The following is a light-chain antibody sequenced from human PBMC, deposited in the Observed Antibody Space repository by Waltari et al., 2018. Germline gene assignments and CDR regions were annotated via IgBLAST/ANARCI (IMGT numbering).Light chain of an antibody. CDR3: AAWDDSLSGWV. CDR2: RNN. CDR1: SSNIGSTY. J-gene: IGLJ3*02. Sequence: QSVLTQPPSASGTPGQRVTISCCGSSSNIGSTYLYWYQQLPGTAPKLLIYRNNQRPSGVPDRFSGAKSGTPASLAISGLRSEDEADDYCAAWDDSLSGWVFGGGTKLTVL. V-gene: IGLV1-47*01.